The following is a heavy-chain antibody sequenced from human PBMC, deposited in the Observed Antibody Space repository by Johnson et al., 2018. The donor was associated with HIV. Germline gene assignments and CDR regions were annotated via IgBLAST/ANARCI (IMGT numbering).Heavy chain of an antibody. V-gene: IGHV3-23*04. CDR3: ARDARYYYDSRGDAFDI. Sequence: VQLVESGGGLVQPGGSLRLSCAASGFTFSSYAMSWVRQAPGKGLEWVSAIYSGGSTYYADSVKGRFTISRDNSKNSLYLQMNSLRAEDTAVYYCARDARYYYDSRGDAFDIWGQGTMVTVSS. CDR2: IYSGGST. J-gene: IGHJ3*02. D-gene: IGHD3-22*01. CDR1: GFTFSSYA.